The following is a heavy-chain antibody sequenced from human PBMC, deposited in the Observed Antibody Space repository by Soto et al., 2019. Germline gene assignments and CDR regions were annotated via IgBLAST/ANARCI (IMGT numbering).Heavy chain of an antibody. V-gene: IGHV1-69*13. CDR2: IIPIFGTA. D-gene: IGHD6-13*01. CDR3: VRDSGAKLSSS. Sequence: ASVKVACKASGGTFSGYAISWVRQAPGQGLEWMGGIIPIFGTANYAQKFQGRVTITADESARTSYMELRSLKSQDTAVYYCVRDSGAKLSSSWGQGTLVTVSS. CDR1: GGTFSGYA. J-gene: IGHJ4*02.